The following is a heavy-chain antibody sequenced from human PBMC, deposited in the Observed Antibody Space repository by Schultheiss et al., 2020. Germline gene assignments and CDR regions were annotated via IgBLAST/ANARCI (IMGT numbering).Heavy chain of an antibody. CDR2: IYYSGST. V-gene: IGHV4-31*03. Sequence: SETLSLTCTVSGGSISSGGYYWSWIRQHPGKGLEWIGYIYYSGSTYYNPSLKSRVTISVDKSKNQFSLKLSSVTAADTAVYYCARGTIAVAGNKWGQGTLGTVSS. CDR1: GGSISSGGYY. J-gene: IGHJ4*02. CDR3: ARGTIAVAGNK. D-gene: IGHD6-19*01.